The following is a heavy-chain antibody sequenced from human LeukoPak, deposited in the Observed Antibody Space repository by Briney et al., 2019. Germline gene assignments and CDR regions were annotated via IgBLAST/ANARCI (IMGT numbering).Heavy chain of an antibody. J-gene: IGHJ4*02. Sequence: ASVKVSCKVSGYTFTSYYMHWVRQAPGQGLEWMGIINPSGGSTSYAQKFQGRVTMTRDTSTSTVYMELSRLRSEDTAVYYCARADGGYSYGHDGSFFDYWGQGTLVTVSS. CDR2: INPSGGST. V-gene: IGHV1-46*01. CDR1: GYTFTSYY. D-gene: IGHD5-18*01. CDR3: ARADGGYSYGHDGSFFDY.